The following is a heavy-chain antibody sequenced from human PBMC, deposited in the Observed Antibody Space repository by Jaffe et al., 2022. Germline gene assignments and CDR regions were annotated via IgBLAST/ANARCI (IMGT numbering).Heavy chain of an antibody. CDR3: ASSPPPRNLIQLWTYYFDY. V-gene: IGHV4-4*02. J-gene: IGHJ4*02. D-gene: IGHD5-18*01. Sequence: QVQLQESGPGLVKPSGTLSLTCAVSGGSISSSNWWSWVRQPPGKGLEWIGEIYHSGSTNYNPSLKSRVTISVDKSKNQFSLKLSSVTAADTAVYYCASSPPPRNLIQLWTYYFDYWGQGTLVTVSS. CDR2: IYHSGST. CDR1: GGSISSSNW.